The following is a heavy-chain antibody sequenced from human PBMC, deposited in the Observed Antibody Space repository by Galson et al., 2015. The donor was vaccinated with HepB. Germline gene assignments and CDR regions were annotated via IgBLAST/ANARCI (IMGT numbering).Heavy chain of an antibody. CDR3: ARDSVYDFWSGYYYYYYMDV. J-gene: IGHJ6*03. D-gene: IGHD3-3*01. CDR2: ISYDGSNK. CDR1: GFTFSSYG. Sequence: SLRLSCAASGFTFSSYGMHWVRQAPGKGLEWVAVISYDGSNKYYADSVKGRFTISRDNSKNTLYLQMNSLRAEDTAVYYCARDSVYDFWSGYYYYYYMDVWGKGTTVTVSS. V-gene: IGHV3-30*03.